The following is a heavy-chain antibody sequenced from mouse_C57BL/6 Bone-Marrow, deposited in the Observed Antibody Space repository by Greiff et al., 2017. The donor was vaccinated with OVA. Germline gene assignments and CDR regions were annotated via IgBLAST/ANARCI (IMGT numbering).Heavy chain of an antibody. D-gene: IGHD2-3*01. CDR1: GFKIKDYY. V-gene: IGHV14-2*01. CDR2: LDPEDGET. CDR3: ARGGWLLRWFAY. Sequence: EVQLQQSGAELVKPGASVKLSCTASGFKIKDYYMHWVKQRTEQGLEWIGRLDPEDGETKSAPNFPGTANITADTTYNTAYLPLSSLTSEDTAVYYCARGGWLLRWFAYWGQGTLVTGSA. J-gene: IGHJ3*01.